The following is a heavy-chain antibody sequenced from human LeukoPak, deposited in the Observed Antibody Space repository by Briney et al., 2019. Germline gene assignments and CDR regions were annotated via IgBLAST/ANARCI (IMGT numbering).Heavy chain of an antibody. CDR1: GGSISSYY. J-gene: IGHJ2*01. CDR3: ARHSREYSSSWTQWYFDL. V-gene: IGHV4-59*08. D-gene: IGHD6-13*01. Sequence: SETLSLTCTVSGGSISSYYWSWIRQPPGKGLEWIGYIYYSGSTNYNPSLKSRVTISVDTSKNQFSLKLSSVTAADTAVYYCARHSREYSSSWTQWYFDLWGRGTLVTVSS. CDR2: IYYSGST.